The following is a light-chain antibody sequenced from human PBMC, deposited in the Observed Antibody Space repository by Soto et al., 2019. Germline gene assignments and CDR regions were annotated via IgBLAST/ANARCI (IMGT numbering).Light chain of an antibody. CDR2: GAS. V-gene: IGKV3-15*01. CDR3: QQYNNWPLT. J-gene: IGKJ3*01. Sequence: EIVMTQSPATLSVSPGERATLSCRASLSVSRNLAWYQQKPGQAPRLLIYGASTGATGIPARFSGSGSGTQFTLTISSLQSEDFAFYYCQQYNNWPLTFGPGTKVNIK. CDR1: LSVSRN.